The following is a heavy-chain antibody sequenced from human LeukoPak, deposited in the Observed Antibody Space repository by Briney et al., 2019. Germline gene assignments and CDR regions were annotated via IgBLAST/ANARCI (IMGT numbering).Heavy chain of an antibody. CDR2: IRYDGSNK. D-gene: IGHD2-21*01. CDR3: AKDRTPGFSGGDGPSGY. Sequence: GGSLRLSCAASGFTFSSYGMHWVRQAPGKGLEWVAFIRYDGSNKYYADSVKGRFTISRDNSKNTLYLQMNSLRAEDTAVYYCAKDRTPGFSGGDGPSGYWGQRTLVTVSS. V-gene: IGHV3-30*02. CDR1: GFTFSSYG. J-gene: IGHJ4*02.